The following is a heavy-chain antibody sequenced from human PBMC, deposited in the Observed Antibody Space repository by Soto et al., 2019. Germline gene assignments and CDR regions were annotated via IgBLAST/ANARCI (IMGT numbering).Heavy chain of an antibody. CDR1: GGSIGDYY. CDR3: ARVNYDSRTNCYWFDY. J-gene: IGHJ4*02. CDR2: IYYSGST. Sequence: SETLSLTCTVSGGSIGDYYWSWIRQPPGKGLEWIGYIYYSGSTDYNPSLKSRVTISVDTSKNQFSLNLNSVTAADTALYYCARVNYDSRTNCYWFDYWGQGNLVTVSS. D-gene: IGHD2-2*01. V-gene: IGHV4-59*01.